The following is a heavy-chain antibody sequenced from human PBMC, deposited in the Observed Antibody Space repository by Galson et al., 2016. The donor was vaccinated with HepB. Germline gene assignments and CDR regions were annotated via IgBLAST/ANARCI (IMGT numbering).Heavy chain of an antibody. D-gene: IGHD3-9*01. CDR3: AHSGPATRPGRGSFFDV. Sequence: PALVKPTQTLTLTCTLSGFTPNTRGVGVGWIRQPPGKALEWLGIIYWDGDKRYKTSLQSRLPIIKDTSKNQVLRTLTNIDRVDTATYFRAHSGPATRPGRGSFFDVWGQGTLVTVSS. CDR1: GFTPNTRGVG. V-gene: IGHV2-5*02. J-gene: IGHJ1*01. CDR2: IYWDGDK.